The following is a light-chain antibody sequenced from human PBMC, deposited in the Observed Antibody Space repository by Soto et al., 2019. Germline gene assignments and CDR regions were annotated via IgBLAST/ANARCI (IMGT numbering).Light chain of an antibody. CDR2: GAS. CDR3: QQYNNWPPWT. V-gene: IGKV3-15*01. J-gene: IGKJ1*01. CDR1: QSVSSN. Sequence: EIVMTQSPATLSVSPGERATLSCRASQSVSSNLAWYQQKPDKAPRLLIYGASTRATGITARFSGSGSVTEFTLTISSLQSEDFPVYYCQQYNNWPPWTFGQGTKLEIK.